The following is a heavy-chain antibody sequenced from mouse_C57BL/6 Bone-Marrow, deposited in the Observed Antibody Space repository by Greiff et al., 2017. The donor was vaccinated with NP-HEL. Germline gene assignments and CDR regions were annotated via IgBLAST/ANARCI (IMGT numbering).Heavy chain of an antibody. J-gene: IGHJ2*01. CDR1: GYAFSSYW. D-gene: IGHD1-1*01. CDR3: ARVSLLLLRYFDY. Sequence: VQLQQSGAELVKPGASVKISCKASGYAFSSYWMNWVKQRPGKGLEWIGQIYPGDGDTNYNGKFKGKATLTADKSSSTAYMQLSSRTSEDSAVDFCARVSLLLLRYFDYWGQGTTLTVSS. V-gene: IGHV1-80*01. CDR2: IYPGDGDT.